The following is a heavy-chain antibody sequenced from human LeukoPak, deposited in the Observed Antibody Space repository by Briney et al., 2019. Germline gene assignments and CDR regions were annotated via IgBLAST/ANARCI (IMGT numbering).Heavy chain of an antibody. V-gene: IGHV4-59*08. CDR1: GGSISSYY. J-gene: IGHJ4*02. D-gene: IGHD3-22*01. Sequence: PSETLSLTCTVSGGSISSYYWSWIRQPPGKGLEWIGYIYYSGSTNYNPSLKSRVTISVDTSKNQFSPKLSSVTAADTAVYYCARDDYYDSSGYYSGFDYWGQGTLATVSS. CDR3: ARDDYYDSSGYYSGFDY. CDR2: IYYSGST.